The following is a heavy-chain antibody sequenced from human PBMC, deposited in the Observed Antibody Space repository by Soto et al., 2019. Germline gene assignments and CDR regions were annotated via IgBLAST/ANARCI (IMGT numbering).Heavy chain of an antibody. Sequence: ASVKVSCKASGYTFTGYYMHLVRQAPGQGLEWMGWINPNSGGTNYAQKFQGWVTITADEPTSTAYMELSSLRSEDMAVYYCARSQAPLAYCGGDCYSIYYYGMDVWGQGTTVTVSS. CDR3: ARSQAPLAYCGGDCYSIYYYGMDV. V-gene: IGHV1-2*04. CDR1: GYTFTGYY. D-gene: IGHD2-21*02. CDR2: INPNSGGT. J-gene: IGHJ6*02.